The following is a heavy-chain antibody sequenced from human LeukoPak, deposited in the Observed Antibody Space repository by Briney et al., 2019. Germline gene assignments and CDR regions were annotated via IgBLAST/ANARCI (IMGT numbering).Heavy chain of an antibody. Sequence: GGSLRLSCAASGFTFSNYAMNWVRQAPGKGLEGVSVISGSGGSTYHADSVKGRFTISRDNSKNTLYLQVNSLRAEDTAVYYCAKGRGTFWSGLVYGYWGQGTLVTVSS. V-gene: IGHV3-23*01. J-gene: IGHJ4*02. D-gene: IGHD3-3*01. CDR1: GFTFSNYA. CDR2: ISGSGGST. CDR3: AKGRGTFWSGLVYGY.